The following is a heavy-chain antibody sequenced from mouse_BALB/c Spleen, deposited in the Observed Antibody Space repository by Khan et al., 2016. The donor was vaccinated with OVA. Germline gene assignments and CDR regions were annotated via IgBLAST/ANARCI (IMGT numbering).Heavy chain of an antibody. CDR3: NRYDYAMDY. Sequence: VQLQQSGAELVRSGASVKLSCTASGFNIKDYYMHWVKQRPEQGLEWIGWIDPENGDTEYAPKFQGKATMTADTSSNTAYLQLSSLTSEDTVVYYCNRYDYAMDYWGQGTSVTVSS. D-gene: IGHD2-14*01. V-gene: IGHV14-4*02. CDR1: GFNIKDYY. CDR2: IDPENGDT. J-gene: IGHJ4*01.